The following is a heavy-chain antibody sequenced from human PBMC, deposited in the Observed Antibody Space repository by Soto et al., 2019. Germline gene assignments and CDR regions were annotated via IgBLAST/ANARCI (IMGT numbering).Heavy chain of an antibody. V-gene: IGHV3-33*01. Sequence: QVQLVESGGGVVQPGRSLRLSCAASGFTFSSYGMHWVRQAPGKGLEWVAVIWYDGSNKYYADSVKGRFTISRDNSKNTLYLQMNSLRAEDTAVYYCARMYLTGYYPLEDWGQGTLVTVSS. D-gene: IGHD3-9*01. CDR2: IWYDGSNK. CDR1: GFTFSSYG. CDR3: ARMYLTGYYPLED. J-gene: IGHJ4*02.